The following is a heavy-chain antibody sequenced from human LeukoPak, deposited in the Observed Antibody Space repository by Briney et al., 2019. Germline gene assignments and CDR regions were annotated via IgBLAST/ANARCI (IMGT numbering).Heavy chain of an antibody. CDR1: GYTFTSYA. J-gene: IGHJ4*02. D-gene: IGHD5-12*01. CDR3: ARGDIVATISIGYFDY. CDR2: INAGNGNT. V-gene: IGHV1-3*01. Sequence: ASVKVSCKASGYTFTSYAMHRVRQAPGQRLEWMGWINAGNGNTKYSQKFQGRVTITRDTSASTAYMELSSLRSEDTAVYYCARGDIVATISIGYFDYWGQGTLVTVSS.